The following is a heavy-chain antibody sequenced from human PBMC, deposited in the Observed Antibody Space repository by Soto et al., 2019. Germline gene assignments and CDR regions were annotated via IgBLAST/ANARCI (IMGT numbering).Heavy chain of an antibody. Sequence: GGSLRLSCAASGFTFSSYSMNWVRQAPGKGLEWVSSISSSSSYIYYADSVKGRFTISRDNAKNSLYLQMNSLRAEDTAVYYCARDRQETTICGVATHWFDPWGQGTLVSVAS. CDR3: ARDRQETTICGVATHWFDP. CDR2: ISSSSSYI. D-gene: IGHD3-3*01. CDR1: GFTFSSYS. V-gene: IGHV3-21*01. J-gene: IGHJ5*02.